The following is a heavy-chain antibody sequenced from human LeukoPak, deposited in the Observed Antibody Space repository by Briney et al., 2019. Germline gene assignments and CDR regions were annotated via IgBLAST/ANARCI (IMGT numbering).Heavy chain of an antibody. CDR2: IRSKANSYAT. V-gene: IGHV3-73*01. Sequence: GGSLRLSCAASGFTFSSYEMNWVRQASGKGLEWVGRIRSKANSYATAYAASVKGRFTISRDDSKNTAYLQMNSLKTEDTAVYYCTTPLYCSGGSCYYYYYMDVWGKGTTVTVSS. CDR3: TTPLYCSGGSCYYYYYMDV. J-gene: IGHJ6*03. CDR1: GFTFSSYE. D-gene: IGHD2-15*01.